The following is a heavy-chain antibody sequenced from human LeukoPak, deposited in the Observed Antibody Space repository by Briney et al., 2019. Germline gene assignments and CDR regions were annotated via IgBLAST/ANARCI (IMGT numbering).Heavy chain of an antibody. Sequence: SQTLSLTCTVSGGSISSGDYYWSWIRQPPGKSLEWIGYIYYSGSTYYNPSLKSRVTISVDTSKNQFSLKLSSVTAADTAVYYCARGGKAAVRFDLWGRGTLVTVSS. CDR1: GGSISSGDYY. J-gene: IGHJ2*01. CDR3: ARGGKAAVRFDL. D-gene: IGHD2-15*01. V-gene: IGHV4-30-4*01. CDR2: IYYSGST.